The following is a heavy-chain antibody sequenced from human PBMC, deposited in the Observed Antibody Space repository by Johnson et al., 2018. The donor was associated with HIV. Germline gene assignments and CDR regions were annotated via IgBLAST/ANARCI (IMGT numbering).Heavy chain of an antibody. D-gene: IGHD3-10*01. CDR2: LFSGGDT. CDR1: GFSVSSNY. J-gene: IGHJ3*02. V-gene: IGHV3-66*01. Sequence: VQLVESGGGLVQPGGSLRLSCAASGFSVSSNYMTWVRQAPGKGLEWVSVLFSGGDTYYADSVRGRFTISRDNSKNTLYLQMNSLRAEDTALYYCAKSTQASIVRESGPYGAFDIWGQGTMVTVSS. CDR3: AKSTQASIVRESGPYGAFDI.